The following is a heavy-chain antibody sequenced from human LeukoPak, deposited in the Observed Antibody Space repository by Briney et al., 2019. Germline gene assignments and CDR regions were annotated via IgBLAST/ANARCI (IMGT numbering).Heavy chain of an antibody. D-gene: IGHD4-17*01. Sequence: GGSLRLSCAASGFTFSTYSMNWVRQAPEKGLEWVSVIYSDGSTYYADSVKGRFTISSDNSKNTLYLQMNSLRAEDTAVYYCARSYGADYYYYGMDVWGQGTTVTVSS. CDR1: GFTFSTYS. CDR3: ARSYGADYYYYGMDV. J-gene: IGHJ6*02. V-gene: IGHV3-66*01. CDR2: IYSDGST.